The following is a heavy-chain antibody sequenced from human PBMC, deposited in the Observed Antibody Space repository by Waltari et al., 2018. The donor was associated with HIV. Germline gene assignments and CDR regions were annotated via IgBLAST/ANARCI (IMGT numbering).Heavy chain of an antibody. CDR3: ARALDYYESGSFPWWFFDL. CDR1: GGSISSGYYY. J-gene: IGHJ2*01. D-gene: IGHD3-10*01. CDR2: VYTSGST. Sequence: QVQLRESGPGLVKPSQTLSLTCTVSGGSISSGYYYWSWIRQPAGKGLEWIGRVYTSGSTNYNPSLKSRVTISVDTSNNQFSLKLSSVTAADMAVYYCARALDYYESGSFPWWFFDLWGRGTLVTVTS. V-gene: IGHV4-61*02.